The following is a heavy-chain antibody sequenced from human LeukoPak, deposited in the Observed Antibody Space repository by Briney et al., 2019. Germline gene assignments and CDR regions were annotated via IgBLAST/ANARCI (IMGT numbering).Heavy chain of an antibody. CDR2: INHSGST. J-gene: IGHJ1*01. V-gene: IGHV4-34*01. D-gene: IGHD2-15*01. Sequence: PSETLSLTCAVYGGSFSGYYWSWIRQPPGKGLEWIGEINHSGSTNYNPSLKSRVTISVDTSKNQFSLKLSSVTAADTAVYYCARGILGYCSGGSCYSFPHWGQGTPVTVSS. CDR1: GGSFSGYY. CDR3: ARGILGYCSGGSCYSFPH.